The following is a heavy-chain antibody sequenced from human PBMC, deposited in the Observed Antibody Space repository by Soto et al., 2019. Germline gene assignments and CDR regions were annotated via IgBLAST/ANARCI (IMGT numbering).Heavy chain of an antibody. CDR2: IFSNDEK. D-gene: IGHD6-13*01. J-gene: IGHJ5*02. CDR1: GFSLSNAGLG. V-gene: IGHV2-26*04. Sequence: QVTVKESGPVLVKPTETLTLTCTVSGFSLSNAGLGVSWIRQPPGKALEWLAHIFSNDEKSYSTSLKSRLPLTKDTSERQVVLTMTNMDPVDTATYYVASTDTPSWYWFDPWGQGTLVTVSS. CDR3: ASTDTPSWYWFDP.